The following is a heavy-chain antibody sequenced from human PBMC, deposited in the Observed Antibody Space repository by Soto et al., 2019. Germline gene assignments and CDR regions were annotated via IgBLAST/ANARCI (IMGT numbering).Heavy chain of an antibody. J-gene: IGHJ4*02. CDR2: ISGSGGST. Sequence: GGSLRLSCAASGFTFSSYAMSWVRQAPGKGLEWVSAISGSGGSTYYADSVKGRFTISRDNSKNTLYLQMNSLRAVDTAVYYCAKAGRPSKNYFDYWGQGTLVTLSS. V-gene: IGHV3-23*01. CDR3: AKAGRPSKNYFDY. CDR1: GFTFSSYA.